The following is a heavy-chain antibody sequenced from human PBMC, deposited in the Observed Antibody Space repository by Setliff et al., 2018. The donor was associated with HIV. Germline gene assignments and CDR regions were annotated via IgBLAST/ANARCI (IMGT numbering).Heavy chain of an antibody. V-gene: IGHV1-18*01. CDR2: ISAYSGHT. CDR1: GYGFINYG. CDR3: ARARLQGIVTAAGPRDNCLDP. Sequence: ASVKVSCKASGYGFINYGISWVRQAPGQGPGWMGWISAYSGHTDYAPRLLGRVTMTTDTSTSTAYMELRSLTSDDTAVYYCARARLQGIVTAAGPRDNCLDPWGQGTRVTVSS. J-gene: IGHJ5*02. D-gene: IGHD1-26*01.